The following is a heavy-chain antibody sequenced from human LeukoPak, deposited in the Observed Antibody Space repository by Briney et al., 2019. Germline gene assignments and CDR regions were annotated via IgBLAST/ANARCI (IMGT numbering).Heavy chain of an antibody. Sequence: VASVTVSFKASGGTFSSYAISWVRQAPGQGLEWMGRIIPILGIANYAQKFQGRVTITADKSTSTAYMELSSLRSEDTAVYYCARKLQSYYYYGMDVWGQGTTVTVSS. J-gene: IGHJ6*02. CDR3: ARKLQSYYYYGMDV. V-gene: IGHV1-69*04. CDR1: GGTFSSYA. CDR2: IIPILGIA. D-gene: IGHD1-7*01.